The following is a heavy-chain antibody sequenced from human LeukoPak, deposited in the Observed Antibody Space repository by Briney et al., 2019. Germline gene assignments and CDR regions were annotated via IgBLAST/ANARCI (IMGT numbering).Heavy chain of an antibody. J-gene: IGHJ3*02. Sequence: GGSLRLSCAASGFPFSSYGMHWVRQAPGKGLEWVAVIWYDGSNKYYADSVKGRFTISRDNSKNTLYLQMNSLRAEDTAVYYCARERVVTATDAFDIWGQGTMVTVSS. CDR1: GFPFSSYG. D-gene: IGHD2-21*02. V-gene: IGHV3-33*01. CDR2: IWYDGSNK. CDR3: ARERVVTATDAFDI.